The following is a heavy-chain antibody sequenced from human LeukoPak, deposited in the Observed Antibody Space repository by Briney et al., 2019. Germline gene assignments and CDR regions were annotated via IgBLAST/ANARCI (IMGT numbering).Heavy chain of an antibody. V-gene: IGHV4-59*01. CDR1: GGSINGDY. D-gene: IGHD2-21*01. Sequence: PSETLSLTCSVSGGSINGDYWSWIRQTPGKGLEWIGYIHYSGRTSYNPSLKSRVTISVDTSKNQFSLRLASVTAADTAVYYCANETVVVPADDWFGPWGQGTLVTVSS. J-gene: IGHJ5*02. CDR2: IHYSGRT. CDR3: ANETVVVPADDWFGP.